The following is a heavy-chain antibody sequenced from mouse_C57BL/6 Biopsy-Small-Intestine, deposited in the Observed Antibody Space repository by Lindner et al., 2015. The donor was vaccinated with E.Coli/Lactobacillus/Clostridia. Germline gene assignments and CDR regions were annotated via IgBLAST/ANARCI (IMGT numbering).Heavy chain of an antibody. CDR3: VRTVSFDV. V-gene: IGHV10-1*01. Sequence: QLQESGGGLVQPKGSLKLSCVASGFSFNTCAMNWVRQAPGKGLEWVARIRSKSHNYATYYADSVKDRFIISRDDSESMLYLQMNNLKAEDTAMYYCVRTVSFDVWGTGTTVTVSS. CDR2: IRSKSHNYAT. J-gene: IGHJ1*03. CDR1: GFSFNTCA.